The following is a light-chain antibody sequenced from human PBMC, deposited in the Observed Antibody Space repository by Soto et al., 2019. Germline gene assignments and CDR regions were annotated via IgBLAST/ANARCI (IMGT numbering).Light chain of an antibody. CDR2: DAS. CDR1: RDITDY. V-gene: IGKV1-33*01. CDR3: QKFDNVPLN. J-gene: IGKJ4*01. Sequence: DTRITQSPSSLSASVGDRVAITCQASRDITDYLNWYQQKPGKAPKLLIYDASKLETGVPSRFSGSGSGTDFTLTITSLQPEDIATYYCQKFDNVPLNFGGGTKVDIK.